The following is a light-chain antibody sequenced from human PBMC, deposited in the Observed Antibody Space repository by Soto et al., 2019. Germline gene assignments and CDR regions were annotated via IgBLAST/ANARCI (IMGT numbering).Light chain of an antibody. CDR1: QSVNSN. V-gene: IGKV3-15*01. CDR3: QQYNNWWT. J-gene: IGKJ1*01. CDR2: GAS. Sequence: EIVMTQSPATLSVSPGERATLSCRASQSVNSNLAWYQQKPGQAPRLLIYGASTRATGIPARFSGSGSETEITLTISSLQSEYFAVYYCQQYNNWWTFGQGTKVEIK.